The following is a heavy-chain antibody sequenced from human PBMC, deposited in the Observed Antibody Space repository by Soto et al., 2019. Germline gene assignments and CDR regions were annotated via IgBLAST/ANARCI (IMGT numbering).Heavy chain of an antibody. CDR2: INAGNGNT. J-gene: IGHJ6*02. CDR1: GYTFTSYA. V-gene: IGHV1-3*01. CDR3: ARYCSSTSCSRRGMDV. D-gene: IGHD2-2*01. Sequence: QVQLVQSGAEVKKPGASVKVSCKASGYTFTSYAMHRVRQAPGQRHEWMGWINAGNGNTKYSQKFQGRVTITRDTSASTAYMELSSLRSEDTAVYYCARYCSSTSCSRRGMDVWGRGTTVTVSS.